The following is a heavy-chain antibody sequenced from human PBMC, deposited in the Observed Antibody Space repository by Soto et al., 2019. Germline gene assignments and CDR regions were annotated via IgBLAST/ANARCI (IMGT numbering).Heavy chain of an antibody. CDR3: ARILVDIVVYGMDV. D-gene: IGHD5-12*01. Sequence: VQLQESGPGLVKPSQTLSLTCTVSGGSISSGDYYWSWIRQPPGKGLEWIGYIYYSGSTYYNPSLKSRVITSVDTSKNQFSLKLSSVTAADTAVYYCARILVDIVVYGMDVWGQGTTVTVSS. CDR2: IYYSGST. V-gene: IGHV4-30-4*01. CDR1: GGSISSGDYY. J-gene: IGHJ6*02.